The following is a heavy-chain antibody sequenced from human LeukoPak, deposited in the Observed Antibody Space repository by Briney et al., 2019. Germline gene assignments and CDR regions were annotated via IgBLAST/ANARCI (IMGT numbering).Heavy chain of an antibody. CDR2: INHSGST. CDR3: ARRRWLVYGPNWYFDL. V-gene: IGHV4-39*07. Sequence: SETLSLTCTVSGGSISSSSYYWGWIRQPPGKGLEWIGEINHSGSTNYNPSLKSRVTISVDTSKNQFSLKLSSVTAADTAVYYCARRRWLVYGPNWYFDLWGRGTLVTVSS. CDR1: GGSISSSSYY. J-gene: IGHJ2*01. D-gene: IGHD6-19*01.